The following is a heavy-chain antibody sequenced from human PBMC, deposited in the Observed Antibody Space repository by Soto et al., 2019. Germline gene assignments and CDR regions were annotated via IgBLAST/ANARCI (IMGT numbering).Heavy chain of an antibody. CDR3: AKAKNDYNWDNRPPFDY. CDR1: GFTLRNYA. J-gene: IGHJ4*02. D-gene: IGHD1-20*01. V-gene: IGHV3-23*01. CDR2: ISANDVGT. Sequence: LRLSCEASGFTLRNYAMAWVRQAPGKGLEWVSLISANDVGTYYAESVKTRFTISTDQSRNTVYLQMDSLRADDTAIYYCAKAKNDYNWDNRPPFDYWGQGTLVTVSS.